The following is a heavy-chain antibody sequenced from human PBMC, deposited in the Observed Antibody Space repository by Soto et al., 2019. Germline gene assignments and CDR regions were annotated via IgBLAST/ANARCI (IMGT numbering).Heavy chain of an antibody. CDR2: LYYSESTKT. Sequence: PSETLSLTCTVSGASINTHHWIWIRQPPGKELEWIGHLYYSESTKTNYNNSLKSRVSISVDTSKNHFSMKLSSVTAADTAAYYCARGNYYYYYGIDVWGQGTTVTVSS. J-gene: IGHJ6*01. D-gene: IGHD6-13*01. CDR3: ARGNYYYYYGIDV. CDR1: GASINTHH. V-gene: IGHV4-59*11.